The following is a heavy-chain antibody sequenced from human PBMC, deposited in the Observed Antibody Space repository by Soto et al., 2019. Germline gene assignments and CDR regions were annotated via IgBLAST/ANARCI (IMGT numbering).Heavy chain of an antibody. CDR1: GGSLSGYY. Sequence: QVQLQQWGAGLLKPSETLSLNCAVNGGSLSGYYWSWIRQPPGKGLEWIGEIKDGGYTNYTPSLKNRATISPDTSNHQYSLRLNSVTAADTGLYYCARGQEGVVATHWDQGAQVTVAS. CDR3: ARGQEGVVATH. D-gene: IGHD5-12*01. V-gene: IGHV4-34*01. J-gene: IGHJ4*02. CDR2: IKDGGYT.